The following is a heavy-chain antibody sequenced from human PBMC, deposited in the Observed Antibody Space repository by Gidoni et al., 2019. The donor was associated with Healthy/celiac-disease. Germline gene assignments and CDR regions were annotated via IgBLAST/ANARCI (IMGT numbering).Heavy chain of an antibody. D-gene: IGHD3-3*01. CDR3: ARERVGAGDFSY. Sequence: EVQLVESGGGLVKPGGSLRLSCAASGFTFSSYSMNWVRQAPGKGLEWVSSISSSSSYIYYADSVKGRFTISRDNAKNSLYLQMNSLRAEDTAVYYCARERVGAGDFSYWGQGTLVTVSS. V-gene: IGHV3-21*01. CDR2: ISSSSSYI. J-gene: IGHJ4*02. CDR1: GFTFSSYS.